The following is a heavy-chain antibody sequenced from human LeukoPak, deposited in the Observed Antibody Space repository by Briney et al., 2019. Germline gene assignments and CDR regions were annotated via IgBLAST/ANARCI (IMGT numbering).Heavy chain of an antibody. Sequence: SETLSLTCTVSGGSVSSGSYYWSWIRQPPGKGLEWIGYIYYSGSTNYNPSLKSRVTISVDTSKNQFSLKLSSVTAADTAVYYCARDGSEAPFDPWGQGTLVTVSS. V-gene: IGHV4-61*01. J-gene: IGHJ5*02. CDR2: IYYSGST. CDR3: ARDGSEAPFDP. CDR1: GGSVSSGSYY. D-gene: IGHD5-12*01.